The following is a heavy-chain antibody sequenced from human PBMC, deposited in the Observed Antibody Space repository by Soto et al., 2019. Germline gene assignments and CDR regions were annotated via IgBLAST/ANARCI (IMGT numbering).Heavy chain of an antibody. J-gene: IGHJ6*03. CDR1: GGSISSYY. CDR2: IYYSGST. D-gene: IGHD6-19*01. CDR3: ARGSSGWNNYYYYMDV. Sequence: PSETLSLTCTVSGGSISSYYWSWIRQPPGKGLEWIGYIYYSGSTNYNPSLKSRVTISVDTSKNQFSLKLSSVTAADTAVYYCARGSSGWNNYYYYMDVWGKGTTVTVSS. V-gene: IGHV4-59*01.